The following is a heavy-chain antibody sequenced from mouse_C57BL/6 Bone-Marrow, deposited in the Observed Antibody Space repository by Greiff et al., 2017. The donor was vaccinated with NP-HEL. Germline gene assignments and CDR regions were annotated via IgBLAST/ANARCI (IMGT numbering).Heavy chain of an antibody. V-gene: IGHV1-5*01. Sequence: VQLQQSGTVLARPGASVKMSCKTSGYTFTSYWMHWVKQRPGQGLEWIGAIYPGNSDTSYNQKFKGKAKLTAVTSASTAYMELSSLTNEYSAVYYCTREEDYGNFTLYYFDYWGQGTTLTVSS. D-gene: IGHD2-1*01. CDR3: TREEDYGNFTLYYFDY. CDR2: IYPGNSDT. J-gene: IGHJ2*01. CDR1: GYTFTSYW.